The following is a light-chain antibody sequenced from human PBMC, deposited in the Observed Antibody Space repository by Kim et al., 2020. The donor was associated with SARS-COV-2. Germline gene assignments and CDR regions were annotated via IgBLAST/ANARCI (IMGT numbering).Light chain of an antibody. V-gene: IGKV1-6*01. CDR3: LQDYNYPRT. J-gene: IGKJ2*01. CDR1: QFIRND. CDR2: AAS. Sequence: ASVGDRVASPCRASQFIRNDFGWYQQKPGKAPKLLIYAASTLQSGVPSRFSGSGSGTDFTLTISSLQPEDFATYYCLQDYNYPRTFGQGTKLEI.